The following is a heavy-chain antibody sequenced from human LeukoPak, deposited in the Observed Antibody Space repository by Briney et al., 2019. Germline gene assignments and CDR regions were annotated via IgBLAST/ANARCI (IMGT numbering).Heavy chain of an antibody. D-gene: IGHD3-16*01. CDR1: GFTFSSFS. J-gene: IGHJ6*04. CDR2: ISSRSTYI. V-gene: IGHV3-21*01. CDR3: AKSTRAVMAMMDV. Sequence: GGSLRLSCAASGFTFSSFSMNWVRQAPGKGLEWVSSISSRSTYIYHADSVKGRFTISRDNAKNSLFLQMNSLRAEDTAVYFCAKSTRAVMAMMDVWGKGTTVTVSS.